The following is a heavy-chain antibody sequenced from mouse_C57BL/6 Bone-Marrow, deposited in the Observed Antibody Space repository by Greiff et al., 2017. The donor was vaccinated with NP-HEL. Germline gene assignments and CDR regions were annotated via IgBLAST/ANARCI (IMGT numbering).Heavy chain of an antibody. CDR2: IYPGDGDT. CDR3: AGSSPPYWYFDV. CDR1: GYAFSSSW. V-gene: IGHV1-82*01. Sequence: VQLQQSGPELVKPGASVKISCKASGYAFSSSWMNWVKQRPGKGLEWIGRIYPGDGDTNYNGKFKGKATLTADKSSSTAYMQLSSLTSEDSAVYFCAGSSPPYWYFDVWGTGTTVTVSS. J-gene: IGHJ1*03. D-gene: IGHD1-1*01.